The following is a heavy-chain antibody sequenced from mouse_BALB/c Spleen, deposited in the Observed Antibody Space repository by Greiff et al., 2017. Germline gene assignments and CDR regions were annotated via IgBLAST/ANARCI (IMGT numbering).Heavy chain of an antibody. J-gene: IGHJ2*01. CDR2: ISSGSSTI. V-gene: IGHV5-17*02. Sequence: EVMLVESGGGLVQPGGSRKLSCAASGFTFSSFGMHWVRQAPEKGLEWVAYISSGSSTIYYADTVKGRFTISRDNPKNTLFLQMTSLRSEDTAMYYCARGYYDYLDYWGQGTTLTVSS. CDR1: GFTFSSFG. D-gene: IGHD2-4*01. CDR3: ARGYYDYLDY.